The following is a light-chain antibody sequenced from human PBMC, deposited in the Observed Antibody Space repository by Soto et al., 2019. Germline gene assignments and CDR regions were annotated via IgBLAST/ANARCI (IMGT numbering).Light chain of an antibody. CDR1: SSDVGGYNY. CDR2: EVT. Sequence: QSVLTQPPSASGSPGQSVAISCTGTSSDVGGYNYVSWYQQHPGKVPKLMIYEVTKRPSGVPDRFSGSKSGDTASLTVSGLQAEDEADYYCSSYAGSNNYVLGTGTKVTVL. J-gene: IGLJ1*01. V-gene: IGLV2-8*01. CDR3: SSYAGSNNYV.